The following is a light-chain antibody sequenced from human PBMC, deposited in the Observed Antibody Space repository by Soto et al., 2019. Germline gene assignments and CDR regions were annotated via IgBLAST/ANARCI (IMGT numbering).Light chain of an antibody. CDR1: SGSIASNY. CDR2: EDN. Sequence: FMLTQPHSVSESPGQTVTISCTRSSGSIASNYVQWYQQRPGSAPTTVIYEDNQRPSGVPDRFSGSIDSSSNSASLTISGLKTEDEADYYCQSYDSSNKGVVFGGGTKLTVL. CDR3: QSYDSSNKGVV. V-gene: IGLV6-57*04. J-gene: IGLJ2*01.